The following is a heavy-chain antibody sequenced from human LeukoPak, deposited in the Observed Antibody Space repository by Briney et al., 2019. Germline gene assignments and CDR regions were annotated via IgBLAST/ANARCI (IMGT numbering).Heavy chain of an antibody. V-gene: IGHV3-11*01. CDR2: ISSSGSTI. D-gene: IGHD3-10*01. CDR3: ARDHGPLHTYYYGSGSYYADY. CDR1: GFTFSDYY. Sequence: PGGSLRLSCAASGFTFSDYYMSWIRQAPGKGLEWVSYISSSGSTIYYADSVKGRFTISRDNAKNSLYLQMNSLRAEDTAVYYCARDHGPLHTYYYGSGSYYADYWGQGTLVTVFS. J-gene: IGHJ4*02.